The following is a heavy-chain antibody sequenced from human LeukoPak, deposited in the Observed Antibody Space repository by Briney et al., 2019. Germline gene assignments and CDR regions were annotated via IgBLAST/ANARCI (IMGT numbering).Heavy chain of an antibody. Sequence: GGSLRLSCAASGFTFSSYDMHWVRQAPGKGLEWVAFIRYDGNIKYFADSVKGRFTISRDNSKNTLYLQMNSLRAEDTAVYYCARGGPRYCSSTSCFFDYWGQGTLVTVSS. D-gene: IGHD2-2*01. J-gene: IGHJ4*02. V-gene: IGHV3-30*02. CDR2: IRYDGNIK. CDR3: ARGGPRYCSSTSCFFDY. CDR1: GFTFSSYD.